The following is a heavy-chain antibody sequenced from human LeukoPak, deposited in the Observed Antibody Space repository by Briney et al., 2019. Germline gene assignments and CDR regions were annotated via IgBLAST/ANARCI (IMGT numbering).Heavy chain of an antibody. V-gene: IGHV4-38-2*02. CDR1: GYSISSGYY. Sequence: SETLSLTCTVSGYSISSGYYWGWIRQPPGKGLEWIGSIYHSGSTYYNPSLKSRVTISVDTSKNQFSLKLSSVTAADTAVYYCAREPTLLDAFDIWGQGTMVTVSS. D-gene: IGHD1-26*01. CDR3: AREPTLLDAFDI. CDR2: IYHSGST. J-gene: IGHJ3*02.